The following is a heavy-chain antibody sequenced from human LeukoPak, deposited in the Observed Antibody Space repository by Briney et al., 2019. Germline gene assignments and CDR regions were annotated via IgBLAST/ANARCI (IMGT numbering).Heavy chain of an antibody. V-gene: IGHV3-33*08. D-gene: IGHD5-18*01. CDR1: GFTFSSYW. Sequence: QSGGSLRLSCAASGFTFSSYWMSWVRQAPGKGLEWVAVIWYDGSKEYYVDSVKGRFTISRDNSKNTLYLQMNSLRAEDTAVHYCARDRGTSKYSTRWAHHLDYWGQGTLVTVSP. J-gene: IGHJ4*02. CDR3: ARDRGTSKYSTRWAHHLDY. CDR2: IWYDGSKE.